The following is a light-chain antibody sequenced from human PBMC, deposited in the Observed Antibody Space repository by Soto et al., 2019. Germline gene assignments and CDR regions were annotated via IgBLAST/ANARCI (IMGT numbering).Light chain of an antibody. CDR3: SSYTSSSTRV. CDR1: SSVVGGYNY. CDR2: EVS. V-gene: IGLV2-14*01. J-gene: IGLJ3*02. Sequence: QSALTQPASVSGSPGQSITISCTGTSSVVGGYNYVSWYQQHPGKAPKLMIYEVSNRPSGVSNRFSGSKSGNTASLTISGLQAEDEADYYCSSYTSSSTRVFGGGTQLTVL.